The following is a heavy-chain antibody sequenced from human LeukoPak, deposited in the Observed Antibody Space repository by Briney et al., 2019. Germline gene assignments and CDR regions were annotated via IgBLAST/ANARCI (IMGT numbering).Heavy chain of an antibody. Sequence: GGSLRLSCAASGFTFSSYWMSWVRQAPGKGLEWVANIKQDGSEKYYVDSVKGRFTISRDNAKNSLYLQMNSLRAEDTAVYYCARDYCSSTSRYYYYGMDVWGQGTTVTVSS. D-gene: IGHD2-2*01. CDR1: GFTFSSYW. CDR3: ARDYCSSTSRYYYYGMDV. J-gene: IGHJ6*02. V-gene: IGHV3-7*01. CDR2: IKQDGSEK.